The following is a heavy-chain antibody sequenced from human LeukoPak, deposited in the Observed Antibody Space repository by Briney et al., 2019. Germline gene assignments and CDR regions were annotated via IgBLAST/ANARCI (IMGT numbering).Heavy chain of an antibody. Sequence: SETLSLTCTVSGGSISSYYWSWIRQPPGKGLEWIGYIYYSGSTNYNPSLKSRVTISVDTSKNQFSLKLSSATAADTAVYYCVRGSGSPLRQSWFDPWGQGTLVTVSS. V-gene: IGHV4-59*01. CDR2: IYYSGST. D-gene: IGHD3-10*01. J-gene: IGHJ5*02. CDR1: GGSISSYY. CDR3: VRGSGSPLRQSWFDP.